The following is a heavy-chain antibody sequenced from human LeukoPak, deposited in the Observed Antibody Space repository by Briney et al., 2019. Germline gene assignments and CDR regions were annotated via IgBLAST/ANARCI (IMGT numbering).Heavy chain of an antibody. D-gene: IGHD5-18*01. CDR2: ISYDGSNK. V-gene: IGHV3-30-3*01. CDR1: GFTFSSYA. Sequence: GRSLRLSCAASGFTFSSYAMHWVRQAPGKGLEWVAVISYDGSNKYYADSVKGRFTISRDNSKNTLYLQMNSLRAEDTAVYYCAKELGYSYGWPFDYWGQGTLVTVSS. J-gene: IGHJ4*02. CDR3: AKELGYSYGWPFDY.